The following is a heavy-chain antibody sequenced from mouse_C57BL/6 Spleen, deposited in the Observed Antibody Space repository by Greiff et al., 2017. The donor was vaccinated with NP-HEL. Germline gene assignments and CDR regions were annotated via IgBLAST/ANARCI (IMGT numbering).Heavy chain of an antibody. J-gene: IGHJ2*01. V-gene: IGHV1-52*01. CDR3: ARGDYGSYFDY. CDR2: IDPSDSET. Sequence: VQLQQPGAELVRPGSSVKLSCKASGYTFTSYWMHWVKQRPIQGLEWIGNIDPSDSETPYNQKFNDKATLPVDKSSSTAYMPLRSLTSEDSAVYSCARGDYGSYFDYWGQGTTLTVAS. D-gene: IGHD1-2*01. CDR1: GYTFTSYW.